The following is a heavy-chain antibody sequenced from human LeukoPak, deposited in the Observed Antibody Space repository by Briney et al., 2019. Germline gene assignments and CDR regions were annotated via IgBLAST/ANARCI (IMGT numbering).Heavy chain of an antibody. CDR2: INHSGST. D-gene: IGHD3-10*01. CDR3: ARVGWFGKGYYYGIDV. V-gene: IGHV4-34*01. J-gene: IGHJ6*04. Sequence: PSETLSLTCAVYGGSFSGYYWSWIRQPPGKGLEWIGEINHSGSTNYNPSLKSRVTISVDTSKNQFSLKLSSVTAADTAVYYCARVGWFGKGYYYGIDVWGKGTTVTVSS. CDR1: GGSFSGYY.